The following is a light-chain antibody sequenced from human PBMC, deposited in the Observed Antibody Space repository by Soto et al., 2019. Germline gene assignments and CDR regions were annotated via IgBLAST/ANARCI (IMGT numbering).Light chain of an antibody. CDR1: QNVGTF. V-gene: IGKV3-11*01. CDR2: DAF. J-gene: IGKJ4*01. CDR3: QQRSDWPPLT. Sequence: EVVLTQSPGTLSLSPGERATPSCRASQNVGTFLTWYQQKPGQAPRLLIYDAFTRATGIPARFSGTGSGTDFTLTISSLEPEDFAVYYCQQRSDWPPLTFGGGTKVDIK.